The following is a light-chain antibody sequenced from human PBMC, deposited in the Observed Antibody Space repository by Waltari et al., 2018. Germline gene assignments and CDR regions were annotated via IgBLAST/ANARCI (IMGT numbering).Light chain of an antibody. J-gene: IGLJ2*01. CDR1: SSDIGAYDY. Sequence: QSALTQPPSASGSPGQSVTISCTGTSSDIGAYDYVSWYQQRPGKAPHLMFLEVNRWPSGFLDRFSGSKAGNTASLTIFGLRPEDEADYYCSSYAGTNNLVVFGGGTKLTVL. CDR2: EVN. V-gene: IGLV2-8*01. CDR3: SSYAGTNNLVV.